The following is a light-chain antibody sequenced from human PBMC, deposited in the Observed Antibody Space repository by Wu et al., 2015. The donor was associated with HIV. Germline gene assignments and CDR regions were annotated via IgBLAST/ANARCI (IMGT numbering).Light chain of an antibody. CDR3: QQRRYWPLYT. V-gene: IGKV3-11*01. CDR1: QSVASF. J-gene: IGKJ2*01. CDR2: DAS. Sequence: EIVLTQFPATLSLSPGERATLSCRASQSVASFLAWYQQKPGQAPRLLIYDASNRATGIPARFSGSGSGTDFTLTISSLEPEDFAGYYCQQRRYWPLYTFGQGTKLEIK.